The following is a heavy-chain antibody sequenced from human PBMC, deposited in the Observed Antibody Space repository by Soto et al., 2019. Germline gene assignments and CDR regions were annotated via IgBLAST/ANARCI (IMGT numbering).Heavy chain of an antibody. J-gene: IGHJ6*02. D-gene: IGHD3-10*01. CDR3: ARANQPLWFHYYGMDV. V-gene: IGHV3-30*03. CDR2: ISYDGSNK. CDR1: GFTFSSYG. Sequence: PGGSLRLSCAASGFTFSSYGMHWVRQAPGKGLEWVAVISYDGSNKYYADSVKGRFTISRDNSKNTLYLQMNSLRAEDTAVYYCARANQPLWFHYYGMDVWGQGIMVTVSS.